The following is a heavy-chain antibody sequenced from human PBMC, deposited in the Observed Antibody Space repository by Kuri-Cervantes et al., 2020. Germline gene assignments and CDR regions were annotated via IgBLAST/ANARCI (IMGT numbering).Heavy chain of an antibody. V-gene: IGHV4-59*01. CDR3: ARIRVRYYYGMDV. D-gene: IGHD2-21*01. CDR1: GGSFSGYY. CDR2: IYYSGNT. J-gene: IGHJ6*02. Sequence: SQTLSLTCAVYGGSFSGYYWSWIRQPPGKGLEWIGYIYYSGNTNYNPSLKSRVTISVDTSKNQFSLKLSSVTAADTAVYYCARIRVRYYYGMDVWGQGTTVTVSS.